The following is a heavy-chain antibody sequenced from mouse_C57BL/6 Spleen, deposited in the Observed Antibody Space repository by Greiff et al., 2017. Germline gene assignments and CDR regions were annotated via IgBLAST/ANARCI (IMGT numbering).Heavy chain of an antibody. D-gene: IGHD1-1*01. J-gene: IGHJ4*01. V-gene: IGHV1-42*01. CDR2: INPSTGGT. CDR3: ARSKRGTVVDYYGMDY. Sequence: LVESGPELVKPGASVKISCKASGYSFTGYYMNWVKQSPEKSLEWIGEINPSTGGTTYNQKFKAKATLTVDKSSSTAYMQLKSLTSEDSAVYYCARSKRGTVVDYYGMDYWGQGTSATVSA. CDR1: GYSFTGYY.